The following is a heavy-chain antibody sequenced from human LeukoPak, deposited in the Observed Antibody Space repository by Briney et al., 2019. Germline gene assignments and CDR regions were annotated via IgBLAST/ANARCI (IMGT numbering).Heavy chain of an antibody. CDR2: IIPIFGTA. CDR3: ARDRWELLSGYYYYYMDV. Sequence: ASVKVSCKASGYTFTSYAISWVRQAPGQGLEWMGGIIPIFGTANYAQKFQGRVTITADKSTSTAYMELSSLRSEDTAVYYCARDRWELLSGYYYYYMDVWGKGTTVTVSS. D-gene: IGHD1-26*01. V-gene: IGHV1-69*06. CDR1: GYTFTSYA. J-gene: IGHJ6*03.